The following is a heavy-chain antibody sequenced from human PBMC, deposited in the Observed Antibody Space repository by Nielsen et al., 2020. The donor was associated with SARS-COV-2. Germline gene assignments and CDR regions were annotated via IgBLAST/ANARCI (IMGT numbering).Heavy chain of an antibody. Sequence: SETLSLTCAVSGESFSGYYQWSWIRQPPGKGLEWIGEISHSGTTNYNPSLKSRVTISVDTSKNQFSLKLSSVTAADTAVYYCARGITIFGVVIADYYFDYWGQGTLVTVSS. D-gene: IGHD3-3*01. CDR2: ISHSGTT. CDR1: GESFSGYY. CDR3: ARGITIFGVVIADYYFDY. J-gene: IGHJ4*02. V-gene: IGHV4-34*01.